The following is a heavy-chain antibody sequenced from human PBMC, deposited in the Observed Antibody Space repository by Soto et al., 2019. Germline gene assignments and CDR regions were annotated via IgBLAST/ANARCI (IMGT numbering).Heavy chain of an antibody. V-gene: IGHV1-2*02. Sequence: ASVKVSCKASGYTFTGYYMHWVRQAPGQGLEWMGWINPNSGGTNYAQKFQGRVTMTRDTSISTAYMELSRLRSDDTAVYYCARDEVAAPPSSTGYLGWFDPGGKGTLVPVSS. CDR2: INPNSGGT. CDR3: ARDEVAAPPSSTGYLGWFDP. D-gene: IGHD6-13*01. J-gene: IGHJ5*02. CDR1: GYTFTGYY.